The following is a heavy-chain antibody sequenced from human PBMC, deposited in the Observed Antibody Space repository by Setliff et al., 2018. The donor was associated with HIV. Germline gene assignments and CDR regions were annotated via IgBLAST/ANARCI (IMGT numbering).Heavy chain of an antibody. Sequence: GGSLRLSCAASGFTFSSYAMDWVRQAPGKGLEWVGRTRNKANSYTTEYAASVKGRISISRDDSKNSVYLQMNSLKTEDTAVYYCARARYSSGYYYFYMDVWGKGTTVTVSS. CDR2: TRNKANSYTT. V-gene: IGHV3-72*01. CDR3: ARARYSSGYYYFYMDV. J-gene: IGHJ6*03. CDR1: GFTFSSYA. D-gene: IGHD6-19*01.